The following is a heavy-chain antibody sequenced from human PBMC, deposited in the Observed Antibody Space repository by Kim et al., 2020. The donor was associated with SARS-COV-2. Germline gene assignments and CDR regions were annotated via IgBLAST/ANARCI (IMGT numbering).Heavy chain of an antibody. CDR3: AVPVDRGDGVDI. CDR1: GYSFTSYW. J-gene: IGHJ3*02. CDR2: IFPADSET. Sequence: GESLKISCKGSGYSFTSYWIGWVRQMPGKGLEWMAIIFPADSETRYSPSFQGQVTISADNSITTADLQWSSLKASDTAMYHCAVPVDRGDGVDIWGQGTMVTVSS. V-gene: IGHV5-51*01. D-gene: IGHD2-8*01.